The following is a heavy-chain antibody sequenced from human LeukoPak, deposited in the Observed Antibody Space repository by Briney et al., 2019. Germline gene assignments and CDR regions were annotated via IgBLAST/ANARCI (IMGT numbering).Heavy chain of an antibody. CDR3: ARDWYDILTGTFDAFDI. V-gene: IGHV3-21*01. J-gene: IGHJ3*02. CDR1: GFTLSSYS. Sequence: GGSLRLSCAASGFTLSSYSMNWVRQAPGKGLEWVSSISSSSYIYYADSVKGRFTISRDNAKNSLYLQMNSLRAEDTAVYYCARDWYDILTGTFDAFDIWGQGTMVTVSS. D-gene: IGHD3-9*01. CDR2: ISSSSYI.